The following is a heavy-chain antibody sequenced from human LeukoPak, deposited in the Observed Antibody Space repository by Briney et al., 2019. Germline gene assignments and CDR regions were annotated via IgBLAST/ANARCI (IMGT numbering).Heavy chain of an antibody. CDR3: ARHSSITTVVFDY. J-gene: IGHJ4*02. CDR2: IYDSEST. V-gene: IGHV4-39*01. Sequence: SETLSLTCTVSGGSMSSSNYYWGWVRQPPGKGLEWIGSIYDSESTYYNPSLKSRVTISVDTSKRQFSLKLSSVTATDTAVYYWARHSSITTVVFDYWGQGTLVTVSS. CDR1: GGSMSSSNYY. D-gene: IGHD4-23*01.